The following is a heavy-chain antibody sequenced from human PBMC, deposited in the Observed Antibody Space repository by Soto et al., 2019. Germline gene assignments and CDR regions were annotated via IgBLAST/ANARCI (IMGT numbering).Heavy chain of an antibody. CDR3: ARGERFLEWLLNYYYGMDV. J-gene: IGHJ6*02. CDR2: ISYDGSNK. V-gene: IGHV3-30-3*01. D-gene: IGHD3-3*01. CDR1: GFTFSSYA. Sequence: GGSLRLSCAASGFTFSSYAMHWVRQAPGKGLEWVAVISYDGSNKYYADSVKGRFTISRDNSKNTLYLQMSSLRAEDTAVYYCARGERFLEWLLNYYYGMDVWGQGTTVTVSS.